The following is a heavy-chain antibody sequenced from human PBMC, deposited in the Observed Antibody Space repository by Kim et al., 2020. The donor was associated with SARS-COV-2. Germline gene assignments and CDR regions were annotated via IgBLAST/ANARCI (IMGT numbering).Heavy chain of an antibody. CDR3: TTEYYYDSSGYYYADYYYGMDV. CDR1: GFTFSNAW. CDR2: IKSKTDGGTT. D-gene: IGHD3-22*01. V-gene: IGHV3-15*01. Sequence: GGSLRLSCAASGFTFSNAWMSWVRQAPGKGLEWVGRIKSKTDGGTTDYAAPVKGRFTISRDDSKNTLYLQMNSLKTEVTAVYYCTTEYYYDSSGYYYADYYYGMDVWGQGTTVTVSS. J-gene: IGHJ6*02.